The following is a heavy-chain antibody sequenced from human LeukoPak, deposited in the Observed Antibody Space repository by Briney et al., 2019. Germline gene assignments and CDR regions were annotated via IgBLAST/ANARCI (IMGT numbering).Heavy chain of an antibody. V-gene: IGHV1-46*01. CDR3: ARVVAVAGTSDY. Sequence: GASVKVSCKASGYTSTSYYMHWVRQAPGQGLEWMGIINPSGGSTSYAQKFQGRVTMTRDTSTSTVYMELSSLRSEDTAVYYCARVVAVAGTSDYWGQGTLVTVSS. CDR1: GYTSTSYY. CDR2: INPSGGST. D-gene: IGHD6-19*01. J-gene: IGHJ4*02.